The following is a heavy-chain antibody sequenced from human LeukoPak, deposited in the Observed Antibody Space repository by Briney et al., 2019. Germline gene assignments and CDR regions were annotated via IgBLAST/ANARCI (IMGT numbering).Heavy chain of an antibody. D-gene: IGHD3-3*01. Sequence: SGPTLVKPTQTLTLTCTFSGFSLSTSGVGVGWIRQPPGKALEWLVLIYWDDDKRYSPSLKSRLTITKDTSKNQVVLTMTNMDPVDTATYYCAHAPPLWSRQKRPYFDYWGQGTLVTVSS. CDR1: GFSLSTSGVG. J-gene: IGHJ4*02. CDR2: IYWDDDK. V-gene: IGHV2-5*02. CDR3: AHAPPLWSRQKRPYFDY.